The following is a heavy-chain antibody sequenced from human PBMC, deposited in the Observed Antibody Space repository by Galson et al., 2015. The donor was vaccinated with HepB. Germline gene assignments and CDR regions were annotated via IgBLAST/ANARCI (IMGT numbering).Heavy chain of an antibody. D-gene: IGHD2-2*01. CDR2: ISYDGSNK. V-gene: IGHV3-30*18. CDR3: AKDHGHIVVVPAAIPWFDP. CDR1: GFTFSSYS. J-gene: IGHJ5*02. Sequence: SLRLSCAASGFTFSSYSMHWVRQAPGKGLEWVAVISYDGSNKYYADSVKGRFTISRDNSKNTLYLQMNSLRAEDTAVYYCAKDHGHIVVVPAAIPWFDPWGQGTLVTVSS.